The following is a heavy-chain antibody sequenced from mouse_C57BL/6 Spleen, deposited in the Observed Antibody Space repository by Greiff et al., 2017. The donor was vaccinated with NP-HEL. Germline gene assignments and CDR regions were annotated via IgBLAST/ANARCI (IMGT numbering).Heavy chain of an antibody. D-gene: IGHD1-1*01. J-gene: IGHJ1*03. V-gene: IGHV3-6*01. Sequence: EVQLQESGPGLVKPSQSLSLTCSVTGYSITSGYYWNWIRQFPGNKLEWMGYISYDGSNNYNPSLKNRISITRDTSKNQFFLKLNSVTTEDTATYYCARAHYYGSSPYWYFDVWGTGITVTVSS. CDR3: ARAHYYGSSPYWYFDV. CDR1: GYSITSGYY. CDR2: ISYDGSN.